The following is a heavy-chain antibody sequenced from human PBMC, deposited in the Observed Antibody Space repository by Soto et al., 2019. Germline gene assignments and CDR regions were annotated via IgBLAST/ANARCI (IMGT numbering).Heavy chain of an antibody. V-gene: IGHV3-7*01. J-gene: IGHJ4*02. CDR2: IKQYGSEE. D-gene: IGHD6-13*01. CDR1: GFTFSSYW. Sequence: GGSLRLSCAASGFTFSSYWMNWVRQAPGKGLEWVANIKQYGSEEYYVDSVKGRFTISRDNAKNSLYLQMNSVRAEDTAVYYCGRVSSGSWYEIDNWGQGTLVIVSS. CDR3: GRVSSGSWYEIDN.